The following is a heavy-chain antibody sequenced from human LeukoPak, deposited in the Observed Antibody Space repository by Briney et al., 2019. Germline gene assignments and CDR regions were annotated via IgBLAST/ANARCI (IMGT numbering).Heavy chain of an antibody. D-gene: IGHD1-26*01. Sequence: ASVKVSCKASVDTVTNNYRHWLPQAPGQGLEWVGRIHISTGDTIYAQQFQGRVSVTRCTSTSTLYKELSRLRSEYTAVYYCAREVRNGVGAADYWGQGTLVTVSS. J-gene: IGHJ4*02. CDR1: VDTVTNNY. V-gene: IGHV1-46*01. CDR2: IHISTGDT. CDR3: AREVRNGVGAADY.